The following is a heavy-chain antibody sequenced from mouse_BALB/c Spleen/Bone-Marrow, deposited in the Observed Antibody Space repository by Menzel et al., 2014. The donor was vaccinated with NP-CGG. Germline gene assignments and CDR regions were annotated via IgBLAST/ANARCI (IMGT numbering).Heavy chain of an antibody. J-gene: IGHJ2*01. CDR1: GYSFTGYY. Sequence: LVKTGASVKISCEASGYSFTGYYMHWVKQSHGKSLEWIGYISCYNGATSYNQKFKGKATFTVDTSSSTAYMQFNSLTSEDSAVYYCARGIYYGSSSYFDYWGQGTTPTVSS. V-gene: IGHV1S34*01. D-gene: IGHD1-1*01. CDR2: ISCYNGAT. CDR3: ARGIYYGSSSYFDY.